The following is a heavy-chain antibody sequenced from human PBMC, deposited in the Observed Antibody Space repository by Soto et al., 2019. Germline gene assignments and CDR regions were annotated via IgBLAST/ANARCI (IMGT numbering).Heavy chain of an antibody. CDR2: IYYSGYTKT. D-gene: IGHD6-19*01. CDR1: CGSTSSYY. V-gene: IGHV4-59*01. CDR3: ARSPRTVAGMRYGLDY. J-gene: IGHJ4*02. Sequence: SETLSLTCTVSCGSTSSYYWSWIRQSPGKGLEWIGHIYYSGYTKTNYNPSLKSRVTISVDTSKSQFSLKLSSVTAADTAVYYCARSPRTVAGMRYGLDYWGQGTLVTVSS.